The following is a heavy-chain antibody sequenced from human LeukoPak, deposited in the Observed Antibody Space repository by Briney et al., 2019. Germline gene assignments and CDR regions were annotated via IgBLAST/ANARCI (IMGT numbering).Heavy chain of an antibody. D-gene: IGHD6-19*01. CDR1: GFTFRSHA. J-gene: IGHJ4*02. Sequence: GGSLRLSCAASGFTFRSHAMSWVRQAPGKGLELVSHISSVSSSIYYADSVKGRFTMSRDNAKNSLYLQMNSLRAEDTAVYHCARYSSGWSIDYWGQGSLVTVSS. CDR3: ARYSSGWSIDY. V-gene: IGHV3-48*01. CDR2: ISSVSSSI.